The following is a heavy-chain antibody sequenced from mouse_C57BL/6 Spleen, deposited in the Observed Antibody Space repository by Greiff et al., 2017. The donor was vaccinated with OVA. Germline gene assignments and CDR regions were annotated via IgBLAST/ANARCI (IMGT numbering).Heavy chain of an antibody. Sequence: EVKVVESGGGLVKPGGSLKLSCAASGFTFSSYAMSWVRQTPEKRLEWVATISDGGSYTYYPDNVKGRFTISRDNAKNNLYLQMSHLKSEDTSMYYFAREGYYGSSYEDYFDYWGQGTTLTVSS. D-gene: IGHD1-1*01. CDR2: ISDGGSYT. J-gene: IGHJ2*01. V-gene: IGHV5-4*01. CDR3: AREGYYGSSYEDYFDY. CDR1: GFTFSSYA.